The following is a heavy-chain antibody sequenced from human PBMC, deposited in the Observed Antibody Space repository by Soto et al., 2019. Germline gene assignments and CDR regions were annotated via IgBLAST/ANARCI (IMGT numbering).Heavy chain of an antibody. Sequence: QVRLQQSGPGLVKPSQTLSLTCAIFVDRVSSNSAYWNWIRQSPSIGLELLGRTYYRTRWYNYYLMSMKCRMTVIPFTSKFQLSLQIISVTPEDTAVYYCARGRHGFLVSVFEYLGQGTLVTVSS. CDR3: ARGRHGFLVSVFEY. CDR1: VDRVSSNSAY. CDR2: TYYRTRWYN. J-gene: IGHJ1*01. V-gene: IGHV6-1*01. D-gene: IGHD3-3*01.